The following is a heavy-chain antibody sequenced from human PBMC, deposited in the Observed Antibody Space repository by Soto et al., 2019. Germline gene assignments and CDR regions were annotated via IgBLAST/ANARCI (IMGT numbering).Heavy chain of an antibody. D-gene: IGHD3-9*01. J-gene: IGHJ6*02. CDR1: GFTFNRNA. V-gene: IGHV3-23*01. CDR2: LYGSGGGI. CDR3: ARDSTSTPYFDWLSSHYYYGMDV. Sequence: GSLRLSCAASGFTFNRNAMIWGRQAPGKGLEWVAGLYGSGGGIFYADSVKGRFTISRDNAKNSLYLQMNSLRAEDTAVYYCARDSTSTPYFDWLSSHYYYGMDVWGQGTTVTVSS.